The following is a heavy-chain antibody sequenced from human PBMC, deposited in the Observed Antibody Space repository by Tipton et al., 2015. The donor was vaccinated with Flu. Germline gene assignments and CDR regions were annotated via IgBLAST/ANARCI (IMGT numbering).Heavy chain of an antibody. J-gene: IGHJ4*02. V-gene: IGHV4-39*07. CDR3: ARKYYDLWTAWRVD. CDR2: MYHNGGT. Sequence: GLVKPSETLSLTCAVSNASISSTSYFWGWIRQPPGKRLEWIGTMYHNGGTYFNPSLKGRVTISVDTSKNQFSLRLSSATAADTAVYYCARKYYDLWTAWRVDWGQGTLVTVSS. CDR1: NASISSTSYF. D-gene: IGHD3-9*01.